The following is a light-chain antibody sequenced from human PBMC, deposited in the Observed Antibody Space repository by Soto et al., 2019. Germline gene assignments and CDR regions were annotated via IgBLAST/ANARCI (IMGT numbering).Light chain of an antibody. Sequence: DLQMTQSPSSLSASVGDRVTITCQASQDITKYLSWFQQKPGKVPKLLIYDASELETGVPSRFSGSGSGTDFTFTISSLQPEDSATYYCQHYDNLPYTFGQGTKLEMK. V-gene: IGKV1-33*01. J-gene: IGKJ2*01. CDR3: QHYDNLPYT. CDR1: QDITKY. CDR2: DAS.